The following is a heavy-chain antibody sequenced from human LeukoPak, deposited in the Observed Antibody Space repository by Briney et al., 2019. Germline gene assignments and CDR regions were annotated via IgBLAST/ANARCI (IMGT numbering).Heavy chain of an antibody. D-gene: IGHD6-13*01. J-gene: IGHJ4*02. Sequence: SETLSLTCSVSGSSIGRHYWTWIRQPPGKGLEWIGYTHFSGSSNYDPSLKSRATTSLDRAKNQISLTLTSVTAADTAVYFCARAKAAGSYDFWGQGTLVTVSS. CDR1: GSSIGRHY. CDR3: ARAKAAGSYDF. CDR2: THFSGSS. V-gene: IGHV4-59*11.